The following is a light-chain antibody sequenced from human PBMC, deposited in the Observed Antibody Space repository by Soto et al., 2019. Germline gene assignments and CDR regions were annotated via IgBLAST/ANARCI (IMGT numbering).Light chain of an antibody. CDR3: QQYGRSPFT. Sequence: SVLTQSPGTLSLSPGERATLSCRASQSVSSNNLAWYQQRPGQAPRVVIYGASTRATGIPERFSGSGSGTDFTLTISRLEPEDFAVYYCQQYGRSPFTFGPGSKVAVK. V-gene: IGKV3-20*01. J-gene: IGKJ3*01. CDR2: GAS. CDR1: QSVSSNN.